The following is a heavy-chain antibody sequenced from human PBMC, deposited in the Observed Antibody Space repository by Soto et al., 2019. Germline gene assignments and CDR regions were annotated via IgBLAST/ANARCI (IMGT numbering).Heavy chain of an antibody. J-gene: IGHJ4*02. V-gene: IGHV3-74*01. CDR1: GFTFSSYW. Sequence: EVQLVESGGGLVQPGGSLRLSCAASGFTFSSYWMHWVRQAPGKGLVWVSRINSDGSFTDYADSVKGRFTISRDNAKNTLYLQMNSLRAEDTAVYYCARDQGATAVELDYWGQGTLVTVSS. D-gene: IGHD6-13*01. CDR2: INSDGSFT. CDR3: ARDQGATAVELDY.